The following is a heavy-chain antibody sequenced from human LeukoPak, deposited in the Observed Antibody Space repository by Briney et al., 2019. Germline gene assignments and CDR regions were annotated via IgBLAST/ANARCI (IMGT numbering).Heavy chain of an antibody. V-gene: IGHV4-4*09. CDR3: ARQKAYSNSWGYYYYMDV. CDR2: IYTGGST. D-gene: IGHD4-11*01. CDR1: GGSISSYY. J-gene: IGHJ6*03. Sequence: SETLSLTCTVSGGSISSYYWSWIRQPPGKGLEWIGYIYTGGSTNYNPSLKSRVTISVDTSKNQFSLKLSPVTAADTAVYYCARQKAYSNSWGYYYYMDVWGKGTTVTVSS.